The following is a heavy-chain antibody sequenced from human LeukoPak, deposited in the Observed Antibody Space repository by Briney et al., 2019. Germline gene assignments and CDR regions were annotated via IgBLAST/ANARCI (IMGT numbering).Heavy chain of an antibody. CDR3: ARGLSDVY. Sequence: SETLSLTCAVYGGSFSGYYWTWLRQTPGKGLEWIGEINHSGNSNYNPSLQSRVTISLDTSKNQFSLKLTSVTAADTAVYYCARGLSDVYWGQGTLVTVSS. CDR2: INHSGNS. J-gene: IGHJ4*02. CDR1: GGSFSGYY. V-gene: IGHV4-34*01.